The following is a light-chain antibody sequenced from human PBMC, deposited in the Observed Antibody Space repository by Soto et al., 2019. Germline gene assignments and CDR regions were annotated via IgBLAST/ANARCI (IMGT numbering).Light chain of an antibody. CDR2: DAS. CDR1: QSVSSY. V-gene: IGKV3-11*01. CDR3: QQRSNWPT. J-gene: IGKJ2*01. Sequence: EIVLTQSPATLSLSPGERATLSCRASQSVSSYLAWYQQKPGQAPRLLIYDASNRATGIPARFRGSGSGTDFTLTISSLEPEDFAFYYCQQRSNWPTFGQGTKLEIK.